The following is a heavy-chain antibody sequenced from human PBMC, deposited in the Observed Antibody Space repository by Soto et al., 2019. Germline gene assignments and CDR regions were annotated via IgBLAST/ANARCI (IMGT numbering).Heavy chain of an antibody. CDR3: ARDHRYYGSGSYYFDY. V-gene: IGHV1-69*01. Sequence: QVQLVQSGAEVKKPGSSVKVSCKASGGTFSSYAISWVRQAPGQGLEWMGGIIPIFGTANYGQKFQGRVTITADESTSTAYMELSSLRSEDTAVYYCARDHRYYGSGSYYFDYWGQGTLVTVSS. J-gene: IGHJ4*02. CDR2: IIPIFGTA. D-gene: IGHD3-10*01. CDR1: GGTFSSYA.